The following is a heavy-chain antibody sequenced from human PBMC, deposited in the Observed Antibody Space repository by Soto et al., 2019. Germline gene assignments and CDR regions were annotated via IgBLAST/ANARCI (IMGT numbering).Heavy chain of an antibody. J-gene: IGHJ5*02. CDR3: ARVIRGAYYNSPLDT. Sequence: SXKVSFKASGYTXTGYFMHLVRQAPGQGLEWMGWINPYSCGADYAQSFQVRVTMIRDTSISKVYMELSRLRFDDTAVYYCARVIRGAYYNSPLDTWGQGTVGTVS. V-gene: IGHV1-2*02. CDR2: INPYSCGA. D-gene: IGHD3-10*01. CDR1: GYTXTGYF.